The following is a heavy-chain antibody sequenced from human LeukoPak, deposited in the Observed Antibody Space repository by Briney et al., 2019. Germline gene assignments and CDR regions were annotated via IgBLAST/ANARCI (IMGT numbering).Heavy chain of an antibody. J-gene: IGHJ6*02. Sequence: GGSLRLPCAASGFSFSNYGMHWVRQAPGKGLEWVALIQSDGSKTYSADSVKGRFTISRDNPRNTLYLQMNRLRPEDTAVYCCAKRYCKSATCRSDMDAWGQGTTVTVSS. CDR2: IQSDGSKT. CDR3: AKRYCKSATCRSDMDA. CDR1: GFSFSNYG. V-gene: IGHV3-30*02. D-gene: IGHD2-15*01.